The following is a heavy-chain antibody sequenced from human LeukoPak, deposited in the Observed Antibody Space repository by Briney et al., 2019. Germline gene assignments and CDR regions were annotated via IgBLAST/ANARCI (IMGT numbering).Heavy chain of an antibody. Sequence: LRLSCAASGFTFSSYSMNWVRQAPGKGLEWIGEINHSGSTNYNPSLRSRVTISVDTSKNQFSLKLSSVTAADTAVYYCARGRRGYSYGRNDLDYWGQGTLVTVSS. D-gene: IGHD5-18*01. CDR2: INHSGST. V-gene: IGHV4-34*01. CDR3: ARGRRGYSYGRNDLDY. J-gene: IGHJ4*02. CDR1: GFTFSSYS.